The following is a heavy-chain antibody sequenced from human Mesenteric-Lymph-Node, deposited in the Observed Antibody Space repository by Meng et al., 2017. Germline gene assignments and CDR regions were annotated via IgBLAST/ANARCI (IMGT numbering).Heavy chain of an antibody. CDR3: ARDRSTVVTYFDY. V-gene: IGHV3-9*01. CDR2: ISWNRGSI. CDR1: GFTFDDYA. J-gene: IGHJ4*02. Sequence: SLKISCAASGFTFDDYAMHWVRQAPGKGLEWVSGISWNRGSIGYADSVKGRFTISRDNAKNSLYLQMNSLRAEDTALYYCARDRSTVVTYFDYWGQGTLVTVSS. D-gene: IGHD4-23*01.